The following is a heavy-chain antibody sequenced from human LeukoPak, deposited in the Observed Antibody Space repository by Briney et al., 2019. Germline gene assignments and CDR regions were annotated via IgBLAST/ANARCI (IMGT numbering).Heavy chain of an antibody. CDR1: SYSIPGVYY. Sequence: PSETLSLTCSVSSYSIPGVYYWGWIRQPPGKGLEWIGSIYYSGSTYYNPSLKSRVTISVDTSKNQFSLKLSSVTAADTAVYYCASGEGSSGYPFDYWGQGTLVTVSS. CDR3: ASGEGSSGYPFDY. V-gene: IGHV4-38-2*02. CDR2: IYYSGST. J-gene: IGHJ4*02. D-gene: IGHD3-22*01.